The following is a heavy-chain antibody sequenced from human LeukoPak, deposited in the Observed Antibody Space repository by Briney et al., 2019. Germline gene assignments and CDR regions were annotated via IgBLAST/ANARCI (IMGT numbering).Heavy chain of an antibody. CDR3: GRGSYWFDP. CDR2: INANSGDT. Sequence: ASVKVSCEASGYTFTAHYVHWVRQAPGQGLEWMGWINANSGDTKYADRFQGRVTMTRDTSISTAYMELSRLTFDDKAVYYCGRGSYWFDPWGQGTLVTVSS. CDR1: GYTFTAHY. V-gene: IGHV1-2*02. J-gene: IGHJ5*02. D-gene: IGHD3-16*01.